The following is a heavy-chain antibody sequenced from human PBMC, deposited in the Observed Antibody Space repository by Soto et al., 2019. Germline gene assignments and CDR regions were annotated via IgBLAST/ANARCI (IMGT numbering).Heavy chain of an antibody. D-gene: IGHD2-2*01. V-gene: IGHV1-3*04. CDR2: INTDNGKT. CDR1: GYTFTNYS. Sequence: GASVKVSCKASGYTFTNYSIHWVRQAPGQRLEWMGWINTDNGKTRDSQRFQDRVTLTRDTSAKTAYMELSSLTYEDTAVYYCARAGNCTSTTCFSGWLAPWGEGTMVTVYS. CDR3: ARAGNCTSTTCFSGWLAP. J-gene: IGHJ5*02.